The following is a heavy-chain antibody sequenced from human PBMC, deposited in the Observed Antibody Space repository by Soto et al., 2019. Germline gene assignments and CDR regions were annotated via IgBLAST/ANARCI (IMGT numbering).Heavy chain of an antibody. D-gene: IGHD1-7*01. Sequence: SETLSLTCTVSGGSLSSSSYYWGWIRQPPGKGLEWIGSIYYSGSTYYNPSLKSRVTISVDTSKNQFSLKLSSVTAADTAVYYCALLLAGTTSYYYMDVWGKGTTVTVSS. CDR1: GGSLSSSSYY. J-gene: IGHJ6*03. V-gene: IGHV4-39*01. CDR2: IYYSGST. CDR3: ALLLAGTTSYYYMDV.